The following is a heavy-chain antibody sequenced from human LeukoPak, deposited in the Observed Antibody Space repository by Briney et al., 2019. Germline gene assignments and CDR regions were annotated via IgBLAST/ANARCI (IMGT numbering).Heavy chain of an antibody. J-gene: IGHJ4*02. CDR2: INHSGST. V-gene: IGHV4-34*01. CDR3: ASRGSGYYEYYFDY. Sequence: PSETLSLTCAVYGGSFSGYYWSWIRQPPGKGLEWIGEINHSGSTNYNPSLKSRVTISVDTSKNQFSLKLSSVTAADTAVYYCASRGSGYYEYYFDYWGQGTLVTVSS. CDR1: GGSFSGYY. D-gene: IGHD3-3*01.